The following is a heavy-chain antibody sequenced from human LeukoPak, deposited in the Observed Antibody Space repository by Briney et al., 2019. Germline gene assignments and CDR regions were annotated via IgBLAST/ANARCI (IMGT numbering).Heavy chain of an antibody. CDR3: ARASRAAFDY. CDR1: GFTFSTYW. J-gene: IGHJ4*02. D-gene: IGHD6-13*01. Sequence: GGSLRLSCAASGFTFSTYWMSWLRQAPGKGLEWVASINQDGGEKYYVDSMRGRFTISKDNAKNSLLLQMNSLRAEDTAVYYCARASRAAFDYWGQGTLVTVSS. V-gene: IGHV3-7*04. CDR2: INQDGGEK.